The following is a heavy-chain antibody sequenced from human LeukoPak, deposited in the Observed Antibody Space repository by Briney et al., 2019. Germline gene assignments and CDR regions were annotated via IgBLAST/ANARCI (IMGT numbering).Heavy chain of an antibody. D-gene: IGHD3-10*01. J-gene: IGHJ4*02. CDR3: ARDCWDYGSGSYCGIDY. V-gene: IGHV3-21*03. CDR2: ITSSSNYI. CDR1: GFTFSSYN. Sequence: GGSLRLSCAASGFTFSSYNMNWVRQAPGKGLEWVSSITSSSNYIYYADSVKGRFTISRDNAKNSQYLQMNSLRAEDTTVYYCARDCWDYGSGSYCGIDYWGQGTLVTVSS.